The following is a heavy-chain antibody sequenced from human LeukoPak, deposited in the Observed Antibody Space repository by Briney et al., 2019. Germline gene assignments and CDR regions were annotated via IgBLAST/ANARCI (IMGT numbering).Heavy chain of an antibody. V-gene: IGHV1-69*04. CDR2: IIPILGIA. Sequence: ASVKVSCKASGGTFNSHTLGWVRQAPGQGLEWMGRIIPILGIANYAQKFQGRVTITADKSTSTAYMELSSLRSEDTAVYYCAREEMATIRVSGYFDYWGQGTLVTVSS. CDR3: AREEMATIRVSGYFDY. J-gene: IGHJ4*02. CDR1: GGTFNSHT. D-gene: IGHD5-24*01.